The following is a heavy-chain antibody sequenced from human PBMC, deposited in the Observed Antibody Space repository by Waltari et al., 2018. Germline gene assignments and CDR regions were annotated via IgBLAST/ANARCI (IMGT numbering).Heavy chain of an antibody. CDR3: ARGHYDILTGYTNWFDP. Sequence: QVQLQESGPGLVKPSETLSVTCTVAGGPISSYYWSWIREPPGKGLEWIGYIYYSGGTNFNPSLKSRVTISVDTSKNQFSLKLSSVTAADTAVYYCARGHYDILTGYTNWFDPWGQGTLVTVSS. V-gene: IGHV4-59*01. D-gene: IGHD3-9*01. J-gene: IGHJ5*02. CDR2: IYYSGGT. CDR1: GGPISSYY.